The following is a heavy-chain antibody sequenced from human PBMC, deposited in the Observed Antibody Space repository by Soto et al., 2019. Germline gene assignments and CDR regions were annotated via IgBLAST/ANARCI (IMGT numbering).Heavy chain of an antibody. V-gene: IGHV4-59*01. J-gene: IGHJ4*02. CDR3: ARGSGYDEYYFDY. D-gene: IGHD5-12*01. CDR1: GGSISSYY. Sequence: SETLSLTCTVSGGSISSYYWSWIRQPPGKGLEWIGYIYYSGSTNYNPSLKSRVTISVDTSKNQFSLKLSSVTAADTAVYYCARGSGYDEYYFDYWGQGTLVTVSS. CDR2: IYYSGST.